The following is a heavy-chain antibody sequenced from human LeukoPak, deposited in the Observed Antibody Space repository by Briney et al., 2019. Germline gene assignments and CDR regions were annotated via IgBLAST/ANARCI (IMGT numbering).Heavy chain of an antibody. CDR3: AKGIGDSCYSATDY. D-gene: IGHD2-15*01. J-gene: IGHJ4*02. CDR1: RFTLNIYA. V-gene: IGHV3-23*01. CDR2: ITDSRSSP. Sequence: RRSPRPSCAASRFTLNIYAMSPVRQAPAHGLESVSGITDSRSSPFYAHPVNGRFTASRDKSKNTLYLQMNSVRAEDTAVYYCAKGIGDSCYSATDYWGQGTLVTVSS.